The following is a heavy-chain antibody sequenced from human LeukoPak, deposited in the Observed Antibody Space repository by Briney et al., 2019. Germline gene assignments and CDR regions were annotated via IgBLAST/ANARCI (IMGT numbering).Heavy chain of an antibody. D-gene: IGHD6-19*01. CDR2: VDPEDGTT. J-gene: IGHJ4*02. CDR3: VGPVVAGL. V-gene: IGHV1-69-2*01. Sequence: ASVKISCKASGYTFTDFYIHWVQQAPGSGLEWMGRVDPEDGTTMYAEKFQGRVTMTADTSTDTVYMELSSLRSEDTAVYYRVGPVVAGLWGQGTLVIVSS. CDR1: GYTFTDFY.